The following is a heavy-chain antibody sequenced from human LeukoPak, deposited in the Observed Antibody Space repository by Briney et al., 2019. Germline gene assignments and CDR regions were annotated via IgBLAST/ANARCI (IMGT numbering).Heavy chain of an antibody. CDR2: ISYDGSNK. CDR1: GFTFSSYA. CDR3: ERDNYGMDV. J-gene: IGHJ6*02. Sequence: GGSLRLSCAASGFTFSSYAMHWVRQAPGKGLEWVAVISYDGSNKYYADSVKGRFTISRDNSKNTLYLQMNSLRAEDTAVYYCERDNYGMDVWGQGTTVTVSS. V-gene: IGHV3-30-3*01.